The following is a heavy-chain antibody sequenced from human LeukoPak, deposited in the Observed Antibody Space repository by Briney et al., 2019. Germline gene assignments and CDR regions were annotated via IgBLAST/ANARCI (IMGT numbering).Heavy chain of an antibody. CDR3: ARAVVVPSTNNWFDP. V-gene: IGHV5-51*01. J-gene: IGHJ5*02. CDR2: IYPCDSDT. CDR1: GSIFTSYW. D-gene: IGHD3-10*02. Sequence: GASLEISCQGSGSIFTSYWIGLGRQLPGKVLEWMGIIYPCDSDTRYSPSFQGQVTISADKPISTAYLRCSSLKASDTAMYYCARAVVVPSTNNWFDPWGQGTLVTVSS.